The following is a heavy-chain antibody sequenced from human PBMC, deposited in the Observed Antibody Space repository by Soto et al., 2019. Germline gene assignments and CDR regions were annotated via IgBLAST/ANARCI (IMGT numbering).Heavy chain of an antibody. CDR2: IYPGDSDT. J-gene: IGHJ6*02. Sequence: GESLKISCKGSGYSFTSYWIGWVRQMPGKGLEWMGIIYPGDSDTRYSPSFQGQVTISADKSISTAYLQWSSLKASDTAMYYCATFRSPRGYYYGMDVWGQGTTVTVPS. V-gene: IGHV5-51*01. CDR1: GYSFTSYW. CDR3: ATFRSPRGYYYGMDV. D-gene: IGHD3-3*02.